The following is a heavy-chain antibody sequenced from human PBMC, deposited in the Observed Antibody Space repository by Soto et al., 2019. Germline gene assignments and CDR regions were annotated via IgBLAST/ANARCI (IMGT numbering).Heavy chain of an antibody. CDR2: IYHSGST. CDR3: ERYYPLEYYFDF. Sequence: PSETLSLTCTVSGGSISSYYWSWIRQPPGKGLEWIGYIYHSGSTNYNPSLKSRVTISVHTSKNQFSLKLSSVTAADTAVYYCERYYPLEYYFDFWGQGTLVTVSS. D-gene: IGHD3-3*01. CDR1: GGSISSYY. J-gene: IGHJ4*02. V-gene: IGHV4-59*01.